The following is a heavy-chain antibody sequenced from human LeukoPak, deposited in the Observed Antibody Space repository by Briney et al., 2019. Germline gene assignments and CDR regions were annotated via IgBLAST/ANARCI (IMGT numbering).Heavy chain of an antibody. D-gene: IGHD6-13*01. J-gene: IGHJ6*02. CDR1: VYTFTSYG. CDR3: SRRLAAAYSYGMDV. CDR2: ISVYNGNR. Sequence: GASVNVSCKASVYTFTSYGISWVRQAPGQALEWLGWISVYNGNRNYAQKLQGRVTITTDTTTSTAYMELRSLRSDDTAVYYCSRRLAAAYSYGMDVWGQGTTVTVSS. V-gene: IGHV1-18*01.